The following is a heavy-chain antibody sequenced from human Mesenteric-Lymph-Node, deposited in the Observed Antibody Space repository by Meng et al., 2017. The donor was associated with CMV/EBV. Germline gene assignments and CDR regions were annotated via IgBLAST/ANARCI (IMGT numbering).Heavy chain of an antibody. D-gene: IGHD1-26*01. CDR2: IKQDGSEK. J-gene: IGHJ4*02. CDR3: AKDYSGSYYETDY. CDR1: GFTVSSNY. Sequence: GGSLKLSCAASGFTVSSNYMSWVRQAPGKGLEWVANIKQDGSEKYYVDSVKGRFTISRDNAKNTLYLQMNSLRAEDTAVYYCAKDYSGSYYETDYWGQGTLVTVSS. V-gene: IGHV3-7*03.